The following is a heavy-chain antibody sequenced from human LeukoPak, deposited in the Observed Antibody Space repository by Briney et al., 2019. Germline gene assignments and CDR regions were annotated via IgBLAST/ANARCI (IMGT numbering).Heavy chain of an antibody. V-gene: IGHV3-23*01. J-gene: IGHJ4*02. D-gene: IGHD3-22*01. CDR2: ISGSGGST. CDR1: GFTFSSYA. CDR3: AKDSSSGYYDSSGYYPLGY. Sequence: GGSLRLSCAASGFTFSSYAMSWVRQAPGKGLEWVSAISGSGGSTYYADSVKGRFTISRDNSKNTLYLQMNSLRAEDTAVYYCAKDSSSGYYDSSGYYPLGYWGQGTLVTVSS.